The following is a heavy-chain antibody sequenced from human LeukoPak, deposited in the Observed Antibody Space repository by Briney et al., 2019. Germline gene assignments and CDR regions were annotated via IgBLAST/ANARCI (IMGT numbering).Heavy chain of an antibody. V-gene: IGHV4-59*01. CDR2: IYYSGST. J-gene: IGHJ5*02. CDR1: GGSFSGYY. CDR3: ARAARGQRFGELGFDP. Sequence: SETLSLTCAVYGGSFSGYYWSWIRQPPGKRLEWIGYIYYSGSTNYNPSLKSRVTISVDTSKNQFSLKLSSVTAADTAVYYCARAARGQRFGELGFDPWGQGTLVTVSS. D-gene: IGHD3-10*01.